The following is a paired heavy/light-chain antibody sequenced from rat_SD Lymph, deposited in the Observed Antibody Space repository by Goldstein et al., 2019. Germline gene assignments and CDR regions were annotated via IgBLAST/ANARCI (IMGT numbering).Heavy chain of an antibody. CDR3: TRGRRVFDY. CDR2: ISTGGGST. D-gene: IGHD1-11*01. Sequence: EVQLVESGGGLVQPGRSLKLSCAASGFTFSNYYMAWVRQAPTKGLEWVAYISTGGGSTYYRDSVKGRFTISRDNAKSTLYLQMDSLRSEDTATYYCTRGRRVFDYWGQGVMVTVSS. J-gene: IGHJ2*01. V-gene: IGHV5-27*01. CDR1: GFTFSNYY.
Light chain of an antibody. CDR2: NAN. Sequence: DIQMTQSPSFLSASVGDRVTLSCKASQNINKYLAWYQQKLGEAPKLLIYNANSLQTGIPSRFSGSGSGTDFTLTISSLQPEDVATYFCLQHNSWYTFGAGTKLELK. J-gene: IGKJ2-3*01. CDR1: QNINKY. CDR3: LQHNSWYT. V-gene: IGKV22S2*01.